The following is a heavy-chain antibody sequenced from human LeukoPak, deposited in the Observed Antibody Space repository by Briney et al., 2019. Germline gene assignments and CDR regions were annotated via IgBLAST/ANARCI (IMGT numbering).Heavy chain of an antibody. J-gene: IGHJ5*02. D-gene: IGHD3-3*01. CDR2: ISAYNGNT. V-gene: IGHV1-18*01. Sequence: GASVKVSCKASGYTFTSYGISWVRQAPGQGLEWMGWISAYNGNTNYAQKLQGRVTMTTDTSTSTAYMELRSLRSDDTAVYYCARTSVFRFLEWVPHNWFDPWGQGTLVTVSS. CDR3: ARTSVFRFLEWVPHNWFDP. CDR1: GYTFTSYG.